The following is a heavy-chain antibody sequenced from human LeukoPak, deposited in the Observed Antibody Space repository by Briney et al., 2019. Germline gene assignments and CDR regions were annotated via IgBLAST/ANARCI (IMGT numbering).Heavy chain of an antibody. J-gene: IGHJ4*02. V-gene: IGHV3-21*01. CDR1: GFTFSSYN. Sequence: GGSLRLSCAASGFTFSSYNMNWVRQAPGKGLEWVSSISRSSDSRHYADSVKGRFTISRDNSKNTLYLQMNSLRAEDTAVYYCATDLYCSSTSCYRRFDYWGQGTLVTVSS. D-gene: IGHD2-2*01. CDR2: ISRSSDSR. CDR3: ATDLYCSSTSCYRRFDY.